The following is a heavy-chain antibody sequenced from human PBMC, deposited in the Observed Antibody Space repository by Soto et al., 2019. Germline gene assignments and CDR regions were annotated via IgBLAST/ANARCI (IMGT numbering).Heavy chain of an antibody. CDR1: GFSLTTRGVG. Sequence: QIPLQESGPTLVKPTQTLTLTCTFSGFSLTTRGVGVGWIRHPPGKALECLALIYWDDDKRYSPSLQSRLSITKDNTKNQVVLTMTNVDPVDTATYYCAHTPNYYQYDWFDPWGQGTLVSVSS. CDR2: IYWDDDK. D-gene: IGHD3-16*01. V-gene: IGHV2-5*02. CDR3: AHTPNYYQYDWFDP. J-gene: IGHJ5*02.